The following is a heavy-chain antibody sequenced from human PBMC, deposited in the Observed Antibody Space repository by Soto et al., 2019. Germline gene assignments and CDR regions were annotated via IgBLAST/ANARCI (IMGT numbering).Heavy chain of an antibody. CDR2: ISYDGSNQ. CDR3: AKARYTNNRYNNLGSFDN. J-gene: IGHJ4*02. Sequence: GGSLRLSCAASGFTFSTYGMHWVRQAPGKGLEWVAVISYDGSNQYYPESVKGRFTISRDNSKNTLYLQMNSLRAEDTAVYYCAKARYTNNRYNNLGSFDNWGQGTIVTVYS. CDR1: GFTFSTYG. D-gene: IGHD6-13*01. V-gene: IGHV3-30*18.